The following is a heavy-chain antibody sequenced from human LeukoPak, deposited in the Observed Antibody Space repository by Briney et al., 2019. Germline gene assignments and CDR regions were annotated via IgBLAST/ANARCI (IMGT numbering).Heavy chain of an antibody. CDR3: ASEFLCGGDCYRNY. V-gene: IGHV3-30-3*01. CDR1: GFTFSSYA. CDR2: ISYDGSNK. D-gene: IGHD2-21*02. Sequence: GGSLRLSCAASGFTFSSYAMHWVRQAPGKGLGWVAVISYDGSNKYYADSVKGRFTISRDNSKNTLYLQMNSLRAEDTAVYYCASEFLCGGDCYRNYWGQGTLVTVSS. J-gene: IGHJ4*02.